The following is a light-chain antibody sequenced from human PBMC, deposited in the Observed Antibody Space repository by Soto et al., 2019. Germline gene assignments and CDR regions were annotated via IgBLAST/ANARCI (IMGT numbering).Light chain of an antibody. CDR3: QNYLSAPIP. J-gene: IGKJ5*01. V-gene: IGKV4-1*01. CDR2: GAS. CDR1: QSVLSSSKNKHY. Sequence: DIVMTQSPDSLAVSLGERATINCKSSQSVLSSSKNKHYLAWYQQKLGQPPELLISGASTRASGVPERFSGSGSGQDFTLIISSLQAEDVAFYSCQNYLSAPIPFGQGTRLEIK.